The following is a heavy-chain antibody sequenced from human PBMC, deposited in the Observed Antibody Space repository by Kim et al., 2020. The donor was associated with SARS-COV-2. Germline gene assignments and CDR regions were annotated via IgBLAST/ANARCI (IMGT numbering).Heavy chain of an antibody. J-gene: IGHJ4*02. CDR3: ARGEKGRGYDFWSGYFSFGFDY. CDR1: GYTFTSYD. CDR2: MNPNSGNT. D-gene: IGHD3-3*01. V-gene: IGHV1-8*01. Sequence: ASVKVSCKASGYTFTSYDINWVRQATGQGLEWMGWMNPNSGNTGYAQKFQGRVTMTRNTSISTAYMELSSLRSEDTAVYYCARGEKGRGYDFWSGYFSFGFDYWGQGTLVTVSS.